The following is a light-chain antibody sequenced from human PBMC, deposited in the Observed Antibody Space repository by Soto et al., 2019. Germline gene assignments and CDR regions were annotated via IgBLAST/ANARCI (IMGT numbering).Light chain of an antibody. Sequence: EIVLTQSPVTLSLSPGESATLSCRTSQSVRSYLAWYQQKPGQAPRLLMYDASNRATGIPARFGGSGSGTDFTLTISSLEPEEFAVYYCQQRSDWPLTFGGGTKVEIK. V-gene: IGKV3-11*01. CDR3: QQRSDWPLT. J-gene: IGKJ4*01. CDR2: DAS. CDR1: QSVRSY.